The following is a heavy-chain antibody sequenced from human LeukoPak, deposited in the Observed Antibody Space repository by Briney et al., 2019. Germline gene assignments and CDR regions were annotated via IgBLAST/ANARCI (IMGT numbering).Heavy chain of an antibody. CDR2: IIPILGIA. CDR1: GGTFSSYA. Sequence: SVKVSCKASGGTFSSYAISWVRQAPGQGLEWMGRIIPILGIANYAQKFQGRVTITADKSTSTAYMELSSLRSEDTAMYYCARGYCSGGSCYSFDYWGQGTLVTVSS. D-gene: IGHD2-15*01. CDR3: ARGYCSGGSCYSFDY. J-gene: IGHJ4*02. V-gene: IGHV1-69*04.